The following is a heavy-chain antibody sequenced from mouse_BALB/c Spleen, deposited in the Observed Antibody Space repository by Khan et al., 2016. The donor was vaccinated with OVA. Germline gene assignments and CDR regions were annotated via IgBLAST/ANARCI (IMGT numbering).Heavy chain of an antibody. CDR2: INTNTGEP. CDR3: ARGYYMYVSWFAY. Sequence: QVQLKQSGPELKKPGETVRISCKASGYTFTNYGMNWVKQAPGKGLKWMGWINTNTGEPTFAEEFKERFAFSLETSASTAYLQINNLKHEDTATYFCARGYYMYVSWFAYWGQGTLVTVSA. V-gene: IGHV9-3*02. CDR1: GYTFTNYG. J-gene: IGHJ3*01. D-gene: IGHD2-14*01.